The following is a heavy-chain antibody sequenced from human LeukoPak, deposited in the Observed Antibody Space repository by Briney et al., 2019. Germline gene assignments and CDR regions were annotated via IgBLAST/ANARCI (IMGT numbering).Heavy chain of an antibody. J-gene: IGHJ4*02. CDR2: IYYSGSA. Sequence: SETLSLTCTVSGGSVSSGSYYWSWIRQPPGKGLEWIGYIYYSGSANYNPSLKSRVTISVDTSKNQFSLKLSSVTAADTAVYYCARVRTYYFDYWGQGTLVTVSS. CDR3: ARVRTYYFDY. V-gene: IGHV4-61*01. CDR1: GGSVSSGSYY.